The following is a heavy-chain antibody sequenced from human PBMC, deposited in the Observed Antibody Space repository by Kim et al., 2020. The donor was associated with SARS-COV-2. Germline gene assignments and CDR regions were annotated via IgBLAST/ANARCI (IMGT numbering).Heavy chain of an antibody. J-gene: IGHJ6*02. V-gene: IGHV3-53*01. CDR3: AGAMVRGVIMTGGMDV. Sequence: DSVKGRFSTSRNNSKEQLYLQMNRLRAEDTAVYYCAGAMVRGVIMTGGMDVWGQGTTVTVSS. D-gene: IGHD3-10*01.